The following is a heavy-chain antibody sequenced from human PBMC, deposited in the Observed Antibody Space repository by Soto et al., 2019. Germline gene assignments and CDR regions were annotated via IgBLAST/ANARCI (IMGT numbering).Heavy chain of an antibody. Sequence: QVHLVQSGAEVKKPGASVKVSCKGSGYAFTTYGITWVRQAPGQGLEWMGWISAHNGNTNHAQKLQGRVTVTRDTSTSTAYMELGSLRSGDTAVYYCARGRYGDYWGQGALVTVSS. V-gene: IGHV1-18*01. CDR2: ISAHNGNT. D-gene: IGHD1-1*01. J-gene: IGHJ4*02. CDR3: ARGRYGDY. CDR1: GYAFTTYG.